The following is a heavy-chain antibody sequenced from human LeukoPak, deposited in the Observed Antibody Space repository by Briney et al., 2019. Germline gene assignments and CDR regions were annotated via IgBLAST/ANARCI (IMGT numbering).Heavy chain of an antibody. CDR2: ISYSGST. Sequence: SETLSLTCTVSGASISSYYWSWIRQPPGKGLEWIGYISYSGSTNYNPSLKSRVTISADTSKNQVSLTLSSVTAADTAVYYCARHPELYFFDYWGQGTLVTVPS. CDR1: GASISSYY. D-gene: IGHD3-10*01. J-gene: IGHJ4*02. CDR3: ARHPELYFFDY. V-gene: IGHV4-59*08.